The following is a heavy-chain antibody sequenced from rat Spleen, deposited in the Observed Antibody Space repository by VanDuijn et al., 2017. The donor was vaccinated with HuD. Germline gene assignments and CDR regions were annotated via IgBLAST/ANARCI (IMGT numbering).Heavy chain of an antibody. CDR2: INSAGST. CDR1: GHSITSSYR. CDR3: ARSDGTHYYLPFAD. D-gene: IGHD1-1*01. V-gene: IGHV3-3*01. Sequence: EVQLQESGPGLVKPSQSLSLTCSVTGHSITSSYRWNWIRKLPGNKLDWMGYINSAGSTVYNPSLKSRISITRDTSKNQFFLQVDSVTTEDTATYYCARSDGTHYYLPFADWGQGTLVTVSS. J-gene: IGHJ3*01.